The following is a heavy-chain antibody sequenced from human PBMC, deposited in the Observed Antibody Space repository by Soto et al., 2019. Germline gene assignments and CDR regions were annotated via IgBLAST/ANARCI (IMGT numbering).Heavy chain of an antibody. CDR2: ISNSGTT. J-gene: IGHJ4*02. D-gene: IGHD3-10*01. CDR1: GGSIRNYY. CDR3: AKFKRADSGNLYVGFDD. Sequence: SETLSLTCTVSGGSIRNYYWSWIRQPPGKGLEYIGHISNSGTTNYSASLKSRVTISADTSKNQVSLKLNSVTAADTAVYYCAKFKRADSGNLYVGFDDWGQGTLVTVSS. V-gene: IGHV4-59*08.